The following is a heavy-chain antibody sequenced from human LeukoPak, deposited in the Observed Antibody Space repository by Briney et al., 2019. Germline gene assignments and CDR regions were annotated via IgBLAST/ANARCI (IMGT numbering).Heavy chain of an antibody. Sequence: GGSLRLSCAASGFTFSTSNMGWVRQAPGKGLEGVSVIYIGGATYYPDSVKARVIISRDFSKNTLFLQMHDMRAEDTAVYYCARAIGTRRTNWFDPWGQGTLVTVSS. J-gene: IGHJ5*02. CDR3: ARAIGTRRTNWFDP. CDR1: GFTFSTSN. CDR2: IYIGGAT. V-gene: IGHV3-66*01. D-gene: IGHD1-14*01.